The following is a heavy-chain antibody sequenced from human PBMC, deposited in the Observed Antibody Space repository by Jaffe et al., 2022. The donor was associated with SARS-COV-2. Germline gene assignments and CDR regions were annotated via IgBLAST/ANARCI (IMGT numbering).Heavy chain of an antibody. Sequence: QVQLVESGGGVVQPGRSLRLSCAASGFTFSSYAMHWVRQAPGKGLEWVAVISYDGSNKYYADSVKGRFTISRDNSKNTLYLQMNSLRAEDTAVYYCARDEQWLDQDYYYMDVWGKGTTVTVSS. V-gene: IGHV3-30*04. CDR1: GFTFSSYA. D-gene: IGHD6-19*01. CDR2: ISYDGSNK. J-gene: IGHJ6*03. CDR3: ARDEQWLDQDYYYMDV.